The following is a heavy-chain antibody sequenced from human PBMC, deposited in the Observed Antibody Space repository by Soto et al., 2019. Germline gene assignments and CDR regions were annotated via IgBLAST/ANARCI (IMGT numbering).Heavy chain of an antibody. J-gene: IGHJ6*02. CDR1: GGSISSYY. CDR2: IYYSGST. D-gene: IGHD3-16*02. CDR3: ARYRDHYYGMDV. V-gene: IGHV4-59*01. Sequence: QVQLQESGPGLVKPSETLSLTCTVSGGSISSYYWSWIRQPPGKGLEWIGYIYYSGSTNYNPSLQRRATISVDTSKNQFSLKLSSVTAADTAVYSCARYRDHYYGMDVWGQGTTVTVSS.